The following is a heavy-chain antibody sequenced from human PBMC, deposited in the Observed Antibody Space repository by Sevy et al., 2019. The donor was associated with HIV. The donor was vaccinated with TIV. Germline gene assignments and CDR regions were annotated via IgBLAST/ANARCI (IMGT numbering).Heavy chain of an antibody. CDR2: LSFGCGKI. V-gene: IGHV3-23*01. CDR1: GFNFNIYS. Sequence: GGSLRLSCAVSGFNFNIYSMSWVRQALGKGLEWVSTLSFGCGKINYADSVKGRFIISRDDPKNTLYLQMNSLRAEDTAVYFCAREGCTRPHDYWGQGTLVTVSS. CDR3: AREGCTRPHDY. D-gene: IGHD2-8*01. J-gene: IGHJ4*02.